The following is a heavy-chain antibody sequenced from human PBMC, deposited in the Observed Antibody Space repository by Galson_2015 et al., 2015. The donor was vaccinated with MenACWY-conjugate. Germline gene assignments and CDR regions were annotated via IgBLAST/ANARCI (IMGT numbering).Heavy chain of an antibody. CDR1: GFSLSTSGVG. Sequence: PAMVKPTQTLTLACTFSGFSLSTSGVGVGWIRQPPGKAMEWLALIYWDAAKRYSPSLKSRLTITKDTSKNQVLLTMTNMDPVDTATYYCAHAFQEYYYIDVWGTGTTVTVSS. V-gene: IGHV2-5*02. CDR2: IYWDAAK. J-gene: IGHJ6*03. CDR3: AHAFQEYYYIDV.